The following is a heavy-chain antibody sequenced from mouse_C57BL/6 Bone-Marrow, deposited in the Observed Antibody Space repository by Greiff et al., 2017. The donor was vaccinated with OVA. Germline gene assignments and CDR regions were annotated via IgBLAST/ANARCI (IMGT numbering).Heavy chain of an antibody. CDR3: ARRPTGLYYFDY. J-gene: IGHJ2*01. V-gene: IGHV5-12*01. CDR2: ISNGGGST. D-gene: IGHD4-1*02. CDR1: GFTFSDYY. Sequence: DVMLVESGGGLVQPGGSLKLSCAASGFTFSDYYMYWVRQTPEKRLEWVAYISNGGGSTYYPDTVKGRFTISRDNAKNTLYLQMSRLKSEDTAMYYCARRPTGLYYFDYWGQGTTLTVSS.